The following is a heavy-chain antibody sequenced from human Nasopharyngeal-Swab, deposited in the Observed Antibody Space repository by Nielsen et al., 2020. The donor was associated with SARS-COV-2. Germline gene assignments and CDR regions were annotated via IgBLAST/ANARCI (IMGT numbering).Heavy chain of an antibody. CDR3: AKDLVGAAN. V-gene: IGHV3-23*01. J-gene: IGHJ4*02. Sequence: GESLKISCAASGFTFSSYAMSWVRQAPGKGLEWVSIISGSGDTTYYADSVKGRFTISRDNSKNTLYLQMNSLGAEDTAVYYCAKDLVGAANWGQGTLVTVSS. CDR2: ISGSGDTT. D-gene: IGHD2-15*01. CDR1: GFTFSSYA.